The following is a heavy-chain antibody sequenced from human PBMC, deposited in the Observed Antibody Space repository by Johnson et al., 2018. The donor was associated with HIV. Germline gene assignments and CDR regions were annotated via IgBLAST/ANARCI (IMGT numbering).Heavy chain of an antibody. CDR1: GFIFSSYG. CDR2: ISYDGSNK. Sequence: QVQLVESGGGVVQPGRSLRLSCAASGFIFSSYGMHWVRQAPGKGLEWVAVISYDGSNKYYADSVKGRFTISRDNSKNTLYLKMNSLRAEDTAVYYCARAGYYGDNDAFDIWGQGTMVTVSS. V-gene: IGHV3-30*03. J-gene: IGHJ3*02. CDR3: ARAGYYGDNDAFDI. D-gene: IGHD4-17*01.